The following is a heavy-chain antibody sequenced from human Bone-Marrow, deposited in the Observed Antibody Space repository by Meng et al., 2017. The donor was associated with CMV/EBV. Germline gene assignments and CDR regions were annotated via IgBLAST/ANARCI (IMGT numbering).Heavy chain of an antibody. V-gene: IGHV4-39*07. J-gene: IGHJ5*02. CDR1: GGSISSSSYY. Sequence: SETLSLTCTVSGGSISSSSYYWGWIRQPPGKVLEWIGSIYYSGSTYYNPSLKSRVTISVDTSKNQFSLKLSSVTAADTAVYYCARRLPGGWFDPWGQGTLVTVSS. CDR3: ARRLPGGWFDP. D-gene: IGHD1-14*01. CDR2: IYYSGST.